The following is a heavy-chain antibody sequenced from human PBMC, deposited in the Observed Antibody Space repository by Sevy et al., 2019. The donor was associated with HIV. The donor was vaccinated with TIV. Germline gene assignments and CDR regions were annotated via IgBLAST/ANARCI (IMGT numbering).Heavy chain of an antibody. J-gene: IGHJ6*02. Sequence: ASVKVSCKASGFYFASYDIYWVRQATGQGLEWMGWMNTNTGNTGFAQKFQGRVTMTRNTSITTAYMELSNLRSEDTAVYYCARVSGWHLRYGMDVWGQGTTVTVSS. CDR2: MNTNTGNT. V-gene: IGHV1-8*02. CDR3: ARVSGWHLRYGMDV. CDR1: GFYFASYD. D-gene: IGHD6-19*01.